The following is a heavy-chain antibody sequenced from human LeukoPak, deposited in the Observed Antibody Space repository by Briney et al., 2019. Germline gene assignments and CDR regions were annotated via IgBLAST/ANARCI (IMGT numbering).Heavy chain of an antibody. CDR1: GFTFSYTW. D-gene: IGHD1-26*01. V-gene: IGHV3-15*01. Sequence: GGSLRLSCVASGFTFSYTWMGWVRQGPGPGMEWVGRIKINSDGGTAYYAAVVKARFIISRDDSKDTLYLQMNSLKTEDTGIYYCAEFNTRNAFEIWGQGTMVTVSS. CDR3: AEFNTRNAFEI. J-gene: IGHJ3*02. CDR2: IKINSDGGTA.